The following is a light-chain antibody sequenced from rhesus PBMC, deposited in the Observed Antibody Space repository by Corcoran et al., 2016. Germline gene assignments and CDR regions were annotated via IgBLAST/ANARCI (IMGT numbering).Light chain of an antibody. CDR3: MQHKALPWT. CDR1: QSLLHTDGYTY. V-gene: IGKV2-61*01. J-gene: IGKJ1*01. Sequence: DIVMTQTPLSLPVTPGEPASISCRSSQSLLHTDGYTYLDWYLQKPGQSPQLLIHGGSNRASGVPDRFSGSGSGTDFKLKISKVEAEDVGVYYCMQHKALPWTFGQGTKVEIK. CDR2: GGS.